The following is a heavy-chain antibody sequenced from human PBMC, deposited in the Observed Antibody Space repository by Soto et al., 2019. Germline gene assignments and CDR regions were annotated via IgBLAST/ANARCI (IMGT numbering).Heavy chain of an antibody. D-gene: IGHD2-2*01. CDR3: ARYCSSTSCQDYYGMDV. CDR1: GGTFSSYA. CDR2: IIPIFGTA. Sequence: QVQLVQSGAEVKKHGSSVKVSCKASGGTFSSYAISWVRQAPGQGLEWMGGIIPIFGTANYAQKFQGRVTITADESTSTAYMELSSLRSEDTAVYYCARYCSSTSCQDYYGMDVWGQGTTVTVSS. J-gene: IGHJ6*02. V-gene: IGHV1-69*01.